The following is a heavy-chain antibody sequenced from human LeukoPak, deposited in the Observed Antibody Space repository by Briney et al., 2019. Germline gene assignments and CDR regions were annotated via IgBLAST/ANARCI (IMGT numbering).Heavy chain of an antibody. CDR2: IYDRGST. CDR1: GASINSYY. J-gene: IGHJ6*03. CDR3: ARGGPPGYYYDYYMDV. Sequence: PSETLSLTCSVSGASINSYYWSWIRQPPGKGLEWIGHIYDRGSTNYNPSLRSRVTISVDTSKNQFSLRLSSVTAADTAVYFCARGGPPGYYYDYYMDVWGKGTTVTISS. V-gene: IGHV4-59*01.